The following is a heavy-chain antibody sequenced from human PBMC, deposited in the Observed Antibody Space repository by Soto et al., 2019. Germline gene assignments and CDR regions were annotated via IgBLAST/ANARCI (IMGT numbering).Heavy chain of an antibody. V-gene: IGHV4-39*01. D-gene: IGHD3-10*01. CDR1: GGSINTHLYY. J-gene: IGHJ4*02. CDR2: IYYDGTT. Sequence: QLQLQESGPGLVKPSATMSLTCTVSGGSINTHLYYWGWVRQSPGKGQEWIATIYYDGTTFYSTXXXXXXXXXXXXXXXXXXXXXXXXSATDTAVYYCARRRHGYVDYWGQGTLVTVSA. CDR3: ARRRHGYVDY.